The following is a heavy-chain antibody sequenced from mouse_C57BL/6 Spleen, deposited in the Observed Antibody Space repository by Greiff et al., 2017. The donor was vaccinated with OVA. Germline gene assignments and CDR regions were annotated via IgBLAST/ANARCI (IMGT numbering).Heavy chain of an antibody. Sequence: QVQLQQPGAELVRPGSSVKLSCKASGYTFTSYWMHWVKQRPIQGLEWIGNIDPSDSETHYNQKFKDKATLTVDKSSSTAYMQLSSLTSEDSAVYYCARAPLYYDYDGEFAYWGQGTLVTVSA. J-gene: IGHJ3*01. CDR3: ARAPLYYDYDGEFAY. CDR2: IDPSDSET. CDR1: GYTFTSYW. D-gene: IGHD2-4*01. V-gene: IGHV1-52*01.